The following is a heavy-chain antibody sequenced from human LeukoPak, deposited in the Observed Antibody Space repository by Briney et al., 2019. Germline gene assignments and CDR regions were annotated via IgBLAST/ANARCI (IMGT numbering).Heavy chain of an antibody. CDR3: ARQVAGTSFDAFDI. Sequence: ASVKVSCKASGYTFTGYYMHWVRQAPGQGLEWMGWINPNSGGTNYAQKFQGRVTMTRDTSISTAYMELSRLRSDDTAVYYCARQVAGTSFDAFDIWGQGTMVTASS. CDR2: INPNSGGT. J-gene: IGHJ3*02. V-gene: IGHV1-2*02. CDR1: GYTFTGYY. D-gene: IGHD6-19*01.